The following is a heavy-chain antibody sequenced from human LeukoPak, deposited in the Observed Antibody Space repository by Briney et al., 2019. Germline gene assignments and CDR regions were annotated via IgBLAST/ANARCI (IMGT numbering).Heavy chain of an antibody. D-gene: IGHD3-16*01. CDR2: ISSSGSTI. J-gene: IGHJ4*02. CDR3: ARVLSSGGGYDYYDY. V-gene: IGHV3-48*03. Sequence: GGSLRLSCAASGFTFSSYEMNWVRQAPGKGLEWVSYISSSGSTIYYADSVKGRFTISRDNAKNSLYLQMNSLRAEDTAVYYCARVLSSGGGYDYYDYWGQGTLVTVSS. CDR1: GFTFSSYE.